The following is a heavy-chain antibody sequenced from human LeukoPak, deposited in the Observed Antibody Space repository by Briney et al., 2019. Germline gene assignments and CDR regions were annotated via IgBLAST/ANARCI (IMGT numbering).Heavy chain of an antibody. CDR3: ATGLEVDY. CDR2: INPNSGGT. J-gene: IGHJ4*02. CDR1: GYTFTGYY. Sequence: GASVKVSCKASGYTFTGYYMHWVRQAPGQGLEWMGWINPNSGGTNYPQKFQGRVTMTRDTSISTAYMELSRLTSDDTAVYYCATGLEVDYWGQGTLVTVSS. V-gene: IGHV1-2*02. D-gene: IGHD1-1*01.